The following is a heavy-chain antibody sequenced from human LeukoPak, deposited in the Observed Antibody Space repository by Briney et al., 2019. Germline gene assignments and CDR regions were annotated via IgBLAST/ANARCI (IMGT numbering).Heavy chain of an antibody. D-gene: IGHD5-12*01. CDR3: ARATYSGYDFGY. V-gene: IGHV4-59*12. Sequence: SETLSLTCTVSGGSISSYYWSWIRQPPGKGLEWIGYIYYSGSTNYNPSPKSRVTISVDTSKNQFSLKLNSVTAADTAMYYCARATYSGYDFGYWGRGTLVTVSS. CDR1: GGSISSYY. CDR2: IYYSGST. J-gene: IGHJ4*02.